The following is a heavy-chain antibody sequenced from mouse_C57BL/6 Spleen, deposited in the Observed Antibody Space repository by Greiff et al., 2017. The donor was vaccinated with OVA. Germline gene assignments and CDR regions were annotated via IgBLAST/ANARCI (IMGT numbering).Heavy chain of an antibody. J-gene: IGHJ3*01. CDR2: IYPSDSET. CDR3: ARERSNYGFAY. CDR1: GYTFTSYW. Sequence: VQLQQPGAELVRPGSSVKLSCKASGYTFTSYWMDWVKQRPGQGLEWIGNIYPSDSETHYNQKFKDKATLTVDKSSSTAYMQLSSLTSEDSAVYYCARERSNYGFAYWGQGTLVTVSA. V-gene: IGHV1-61*01. D-gene: IGHD2-5*01.